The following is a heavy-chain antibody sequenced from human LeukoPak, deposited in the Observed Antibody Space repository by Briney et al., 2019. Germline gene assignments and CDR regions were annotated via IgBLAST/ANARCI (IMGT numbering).Heavy chain of an antibody. D-gene: IGHD2-2*01. CDR2: FMGRGGST. J-gene: IGHJ6*02. Sequence: GGSLRLSCAASGFTFSSYAMSWVRRPPGRGLSGFSPFMGRGGSTYYADSVKGRFTISRDNSKNTLYLQMNSLRAEDTAVYYCAKGDCSSTSCHYYYYGMDVWGQGTTVTVSS. CDR3: AKGDCSSTSCHYYYYGMDV. V-gene: IGHV3-23*01. CDR1: GFTFSSYA.